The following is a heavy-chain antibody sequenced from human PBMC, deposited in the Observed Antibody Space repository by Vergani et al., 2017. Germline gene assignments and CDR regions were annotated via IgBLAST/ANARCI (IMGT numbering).Heavy chain of an antibody. Sequence: VQLVESGAEVKKTGSSVKVSCKASGYTFTYRYLHWVRQAPGQALEWMGWITPFNGNTNYAQKFQDRVTITRDRSMSTAYMELSSLRSEDTAMYYCALAESSTSCINSVCITPETGSWFDPWDQGTLVTVSS. D-gene: IGHD2-2*01. J-gene: IGHJ5*02. CDR1: GYTFTYRY. V-gene: IGHV1-45*02. CDR2: ITPFNGNT. CDR3: ALAESSTSCINSVCITPETGSWFDP.